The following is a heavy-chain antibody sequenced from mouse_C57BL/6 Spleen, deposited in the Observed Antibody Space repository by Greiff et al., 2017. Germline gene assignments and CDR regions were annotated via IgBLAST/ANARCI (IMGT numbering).Heavy chain of an antibody. V-gene: IGHV1-76*01. CDR2: IYPGSGNT. J-gene: IGHJ4*01. CDR3: ASHYYGSSYYYAMDY. Sequence: VQLQQSGAELVRPGASVKLSCKASGYTFTDYYINWVKQRPGQGLEWIARIYPGSGNTYYNEKFKGKATLTAEKSSSTAYMQLSSLTSEDSAVYFCASHYYGSSYYYAMDYWGQGTSVTVSS. CDR1: GYTFTDYY. D-gene: IGHD1-1*01.